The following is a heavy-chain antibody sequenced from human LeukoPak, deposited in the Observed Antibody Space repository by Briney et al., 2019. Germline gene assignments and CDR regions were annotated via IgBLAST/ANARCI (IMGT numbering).Heavy chain of an antibody. D-gene: IGHD1-26*01. J-gene: IGHJ4*02. CDR3: AKDPYGGTYPSYFDY. CDR1: GFTLSSYG. CDR2: LRYDGSTA. V-gene: IGHV3-30*02. Sequence: GGSLRLSCAASGFTLSSYGMNWVRQAPGKGLNWVAFLRYDGSTAFYEDSVKGRFTISRDSSKNTLYLQMNSLTPADTAIYYCAKDPYGGTYPSYFDYWGQGTLVTVSS.